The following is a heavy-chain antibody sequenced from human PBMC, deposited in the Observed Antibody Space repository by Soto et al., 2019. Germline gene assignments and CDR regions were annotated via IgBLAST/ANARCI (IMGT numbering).Heavy chain of an antibody. Sequence: ASVKVSCKASGYTFSNDDINWVRQAPGQGLEWMGWTTPNSGDTDHAQKFQGRLTLTRDTSISTAYMELSSLRSEDTAVYYCARGGKYGGFYNFDYWGQGALVTVSS. CDR2: TTPNSGDT. CDR3: ARGGKYGGFYNFDY. CDR1: GYTFSNDD. J-gene: IGHJ4*02. D-gene: IGHD2-21*02. V-gene: IGHV1-8*01.